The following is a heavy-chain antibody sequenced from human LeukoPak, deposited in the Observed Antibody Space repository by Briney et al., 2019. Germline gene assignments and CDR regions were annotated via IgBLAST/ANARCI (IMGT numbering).Heavy chain of an antibody. V-gene: IGHV4-39*01. D-gene: IGHD1-26*01. CDR3: ARTSGSHPSRVRDAFDI. CDR2: IYHRGST. J-gene: IGHJ3*02. CDR1: GRSISSSSYH. Sequence: SETLSLTCTVSGRSISSSSYHWARIPQPPGKGLERIGSIYHRGSTYSNPSLKSRVTISVDTSKNQFSLKLSSVTAADTAVYYCARTSGSHPSRVRDAFDIWGQGTMVTVSS.